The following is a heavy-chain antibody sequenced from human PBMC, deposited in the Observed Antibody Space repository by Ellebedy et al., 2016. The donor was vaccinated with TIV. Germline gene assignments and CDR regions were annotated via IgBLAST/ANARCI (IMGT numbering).Heavy chain of an antibody. D-gene: IGHD6-19*01. Sequence: AASVKVSCKASGYTFTSYAMHWVRQAPGQRLEWMGWINAGNGNTKYSQKFQGRVTITRDTSASTAYMELRSLRSDDTAVYYCARDRRQWLVTYYFDYWGQGTLVTVSS. CDR1: GYTFTSYA. CDR2: INAGNGNT. CDR3: ARDRRQWLVTYYFDY. V-gene: IGHV1-3*01. J-gene: IGHJ4*02.